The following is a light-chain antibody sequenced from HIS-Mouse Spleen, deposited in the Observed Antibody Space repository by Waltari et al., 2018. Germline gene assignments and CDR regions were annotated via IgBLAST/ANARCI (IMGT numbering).Light chain of an antibody. CDR3: CSYAGSYTYV. J-gene: IGLJ1*01. CDR1: SSDVGGYNY. CDR2: DVR. V-gene: IGLV2-11*01. Sequence: QSALTQPRSVSGSPGQSVTISCTGTSSDVGGYNYVCWYQQHPGKAPKLMIYDVRKRTSVVPDRFSGSKSGNKASLTISGLQAEDEADYYCCSYAGSYTYVFGTGTKVTVL.